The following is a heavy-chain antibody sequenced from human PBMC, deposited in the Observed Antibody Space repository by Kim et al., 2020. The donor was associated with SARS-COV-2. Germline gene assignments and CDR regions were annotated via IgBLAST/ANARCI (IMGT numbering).Heavy chain of an antibody. Sequence: GGSLRLSCAASGFTFNSCWMSWVRQAPGKGLEWVANIKQDGSEKYYVDSVKGRFTISRDNAKNSLYLQMNSLRAEDTAVYYCAREKSGYSYGTDYWGQGTLVTVSS. D-gene: IGHD5-18*01. V-gene: IGHV3-7*01. CDR1: GFTFNSCW. CDR2: IKQDGSEK. CDR3: AREKSGYSYGTDY. J-gene: IGHJ4*02.